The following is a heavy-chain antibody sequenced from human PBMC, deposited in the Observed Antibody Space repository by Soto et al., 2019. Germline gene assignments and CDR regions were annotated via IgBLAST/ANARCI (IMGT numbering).Heavy chain of an antibody. CDR3: AKTLHSGYDYSPHYYYGMDV. J-gene: IGHJ6*02. V-gene: IGHV3-23*04. CDR2: ISGSGGST. Sequence: EVQLVESGGGLVQPGGSLRLSCAASGFTFSSYAMSWVRQAPGKGLEWVSAISGSGGSTYYADSVKGRFTISRDNSKNTLYLQMNSLRAEDTAVYYCAKTLHSGYDYSPHYYYGMDVWGQGTTVTVSS. CDR1: GFTFSSYA. D-gene: IGHD5-12*01.